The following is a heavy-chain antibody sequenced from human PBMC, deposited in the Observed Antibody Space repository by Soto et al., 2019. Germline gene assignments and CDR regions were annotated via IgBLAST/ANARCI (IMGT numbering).Heavy chain of an antibody. V-gene: IGHV4-59*01. CDR1: GGSIRSYY. J-gene: IGHJ4*02. Sequence: SETLSLTCTVSGGSIRSYYWNWIRQPPGKGLEWIGYIYDSGSTNYNPSLKSRVTISVDTSKNQFSLKLSSVTAADTAVYYCARGDRYSYGSQYFDYWGQGTLVTVSS. D-gene: IGHD5-18*01. CDR3: ARGDRYSYGSQYFDY. CDR2: IYDSGST.